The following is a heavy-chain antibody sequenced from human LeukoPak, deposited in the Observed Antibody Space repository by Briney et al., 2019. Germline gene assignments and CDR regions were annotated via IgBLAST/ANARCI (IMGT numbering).Heavy chain of an antibody. Sequence: SETLSLTCTVSGGSISSSSYYWGWIRQPPGKGLEWIGNIYYSGSTYYNPSLKSRVTMSVDTSKNQFSLKLSSVTAADTAVYYCARHQYSGTVDYWGQGTLVTVSS. J-gene: IGHJ4*02. V-gene: IGHV4-39*01. CDR1: GGSISSSSYY. CDR3: ARHQYSGTVDY. CDR2: IYYSGST. D-gene: IGHD6-13*01.